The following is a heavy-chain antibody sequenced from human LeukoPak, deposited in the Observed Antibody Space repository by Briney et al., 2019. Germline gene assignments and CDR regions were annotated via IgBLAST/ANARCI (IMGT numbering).Heavy chain of an antibody. CDR1: GGSISSGSYY. V-gene: IGHV4-61*02. CDR3: ARAPKYGDYVY. J-gene: IGHJ4*02. Sequence: PSQTLSHTCTVSGGSISSGSYYWSWIRQPAGKGLEWIGRIYTSGSTNYNPSLKSRVTISVDTSKNQFSLKLSSVTAADTAVYYCARAPKYGDYVYWGQGTLVTVSS. D-gene: IGHD4-17*01. CDR2: IYTSGST.